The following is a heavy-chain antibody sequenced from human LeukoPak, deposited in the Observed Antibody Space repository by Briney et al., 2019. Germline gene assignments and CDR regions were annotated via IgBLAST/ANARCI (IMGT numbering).Heavy chain of an antibody. CDR1: GYTLSNYG. CDR2: ISGFNGHT. CDR3: ARAWLRRKYYYYMDV. D-gene: IGHD5-12*01. J-gene: IGHJ6*03. Sequence: ASVKVSCKASGYTLSNYGMSWVRQAPGHGLEWMGLISGFNGHTKYSQRSQGRVTMTTDTSTSTAYMEVRSLRSDDTAVYYCARAWLRRKYYYYMDVWGKGTTVTVSS. V-gene: IGHV1-18*04.